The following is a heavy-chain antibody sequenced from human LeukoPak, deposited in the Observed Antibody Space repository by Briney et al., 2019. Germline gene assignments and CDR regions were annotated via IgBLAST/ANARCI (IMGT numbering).Heavy chain of an antibody. CDR2: INPNGGGT. D-gene: IGHD4-17*01. Sequence: GAAVKVSCKASGYTLTDYYMHWVRHAPGQGLEWMAWINPNGGGTNYAQQFRGRVTMTRDTSIRTAYMELSSLRSDDTAVYYCARGMTAVTGDFDYWGQGTLVTVSS. V-gene: IGHV1-2*02. J-gene: IGHJ4*02. CDR1: GYTLTDYY. CDR3: ARGMTAVTGDFDY.